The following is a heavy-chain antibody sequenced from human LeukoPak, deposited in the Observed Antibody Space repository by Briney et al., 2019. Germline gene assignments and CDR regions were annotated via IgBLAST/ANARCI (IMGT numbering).Heavy chain of an antibody. CDR2: ISAYNGNT. J-gene: IGHJ4*02. CDR3: ARPGHYYGSGSYREGDY. CDR1: GYTFTSYG. D-gene: IGHD3-10*01. Sequence: GASVKVSCKASGYTFTSYGISWVRQARGQGLEWMGWISAYNGNTNYAQKLQGRVTMTTDTSTSTAYMELRSLRSDDTAVYYCARPGHYYGSGSYREGDYWGQGTLVTVSS. V-gene: IGHV1-18*01.